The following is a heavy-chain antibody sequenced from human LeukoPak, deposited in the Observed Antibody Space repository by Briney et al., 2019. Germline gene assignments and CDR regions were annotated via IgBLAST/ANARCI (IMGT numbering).Heavy chain of an antibody. Sequence: GGSLRLSCAASGFTVSSNYMSWVRQAPGKGLEWVSLIYSGGSTYYADSVKGRFTISRDNSKNTLYLQMNSLRAEDTALYYCAKGRRDGYNFDFDYWGQGSLVTVSS. V-gene: IGHV3-66*01. CDR3: AKGRRDGYNFDFDY. CDR1: GFTVSSNY. CDR2: IYSGGST. D-gene: IGHD5-24*01. J-gene: IGHJ4*02.